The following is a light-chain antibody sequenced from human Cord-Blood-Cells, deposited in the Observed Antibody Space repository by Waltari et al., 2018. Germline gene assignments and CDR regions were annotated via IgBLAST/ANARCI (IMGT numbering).Light chain of an antibody. Sequence: SYELTQPPSVSVSPGQTARLTCSGDALPKQYAYWYQQKPGQAPVLGIYKDRERPAGIPERLSGSTSGKTVTLTISGGQTEDEAEYYCQSADSSGTYVVFGGGTKLTVL. CDR2: KDR. J-gene: IGLJ2*01. CDR3: QSADSSGTYVV. V-gene: IGLV3-25*02. CDR1: ALPKQY.